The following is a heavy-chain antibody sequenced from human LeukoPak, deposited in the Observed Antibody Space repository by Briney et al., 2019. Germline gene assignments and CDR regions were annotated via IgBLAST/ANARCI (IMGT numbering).Heavy chain of an antibody. CDR1: GFTFSGHW. CDR2: INERGTDS. Sequence: GGSLRLSCTASGFTFSGHWIHWVRQAPGMGLVWVSRINERGTDSMYAESVKGRFTISRDNAKNTVYLQMNSLRAEDTAVYYCAKVTYYGSGAFDYWGQGTLVTVSS. CDR3: AKVTYYGSGAFDY. V-gene: IGHV3-74*03. J-gene: IGHJ4*02. D-gene: IGHD3-10*01.